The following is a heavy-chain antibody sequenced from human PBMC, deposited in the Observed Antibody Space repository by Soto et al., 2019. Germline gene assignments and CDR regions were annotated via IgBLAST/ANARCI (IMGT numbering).Heavy chain of an antibody. CDR3: ARVVADYGDAEVFAY. CDR1: GGTFSSYT. CDR2: IIPILGIA. Sequence: QVQLVQSGAEVKKPGSSVKVSCKASGGTFSSYTISWVRQAPGQGLEWMGRIIPILGIANYAQKFQGRVTITADKSTSTDDIELSSLRSEDTAVYYCARVVADYGDAEVFAYWGQGTLVTVSS. D-gene: IGHD4-17*01. V-gene: IGHV1-69*02. J-gene: IGHJ4*02.